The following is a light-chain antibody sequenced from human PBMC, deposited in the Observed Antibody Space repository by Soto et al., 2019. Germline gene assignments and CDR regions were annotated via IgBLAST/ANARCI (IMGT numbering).Light chain of an antibody. Sequence: EIVLTQSPGTLSLSPGERATLSCRASQSISSNYVAWYQQKPGQAPRLLIYDASTRATGIPNRYSGSGSGTDFTLTISRLEPEDFAIYYCQQYNNWPPYTFGQGTKVDIK. J-gene: IGKJ2*01. CDR3: QQYNNWPPYT. CDR2: DAS. CDR1: QSISSNY. V-gene: IGKV3-20*01.